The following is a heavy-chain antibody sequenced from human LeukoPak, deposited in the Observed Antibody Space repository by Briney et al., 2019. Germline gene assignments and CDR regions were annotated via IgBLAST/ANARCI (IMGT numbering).Heavy chain of an antibody. CDR2: ISSSGSTI. CDR3: ARANDILTGPLNWFDP. CDR1: GFTFSSYE. V-gene: IGHV3-48*03. J-gene: IGHJ5*02. Sequence: VGSLRLSCAASGFTFSSYEMNWVRQAPGKGLEWVSYISSSGSTIYYADSVKGRFTISRDNAKNSLYLQMNSLRAEDTAVYYCARANDILTGPLNWFDPWGQGTLVTVSS. D-gene: IGHD3-9*01.